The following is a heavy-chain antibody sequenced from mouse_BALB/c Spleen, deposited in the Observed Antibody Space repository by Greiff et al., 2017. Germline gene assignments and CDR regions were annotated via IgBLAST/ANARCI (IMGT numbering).Heavy chain of an antibody. Sequence: VQLQESGPELVKPGASVRISCKASGYTFTSYYIHWVKQRPGQGLEWIGWIYPGNVNTKYNEKFKGKATLTADKSSSTAYMQLSSLTSEDSAVYFCARSGVTYWYFDVWGAGTTVTVSS. CDR2: IYPGNVNT. CDR3: ARSGVTYWYFDV. J-gene: IGHJ1*01. CDR1: GYTFTSYY. D-gene: IGHD2-1*01. V-gene: IGHV1S56*01.